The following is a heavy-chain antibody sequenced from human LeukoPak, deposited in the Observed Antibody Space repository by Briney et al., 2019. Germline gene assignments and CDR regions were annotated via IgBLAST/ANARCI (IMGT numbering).Heavy chain of an antibody. CDR3: VRESRIMTTVRYWFDP. J-gene: IGHJ5*02. CDR1: GGSMRTTTYY. D-gene: IGHD1-1*01. V-gene: IGHV4-39*07. Sequence: PSETLSLTCTVSGGSMRTTTYYWGWIRQPPGKGLEWIGSIYYNGGTYYNPSLKSRVTISVDTSKNQFSVKLNSVTAADTAVYYCVRESRIMTTVRYWFDPWGQGTLVTVSS. CDR2: IYYNGGT.